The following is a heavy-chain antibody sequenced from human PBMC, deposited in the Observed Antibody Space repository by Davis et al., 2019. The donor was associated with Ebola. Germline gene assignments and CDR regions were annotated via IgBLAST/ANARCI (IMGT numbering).Heavy chain of an antibody. CDR2: ISSSSSYI. Sequence: GESLKISCAASGFTFSSYSMNWVRQAPGKGLEWVSSISSSSSYIYYADSVKGRFTISRDNVKNSLYLQMNSLRDEDTAVYYCARDTVGATAPSGNFDIWGQGTMVTVSS. CDR1: GFTFSSYS. CDR3: ARDTVGATAPSGNFDI. D-gene: IGHD1-26*01. J-gene: IGHJ3*02. V-gene: IGHV3-21*01.